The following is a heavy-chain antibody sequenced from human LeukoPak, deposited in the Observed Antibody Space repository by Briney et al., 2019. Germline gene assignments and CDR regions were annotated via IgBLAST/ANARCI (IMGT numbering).Heavy chain of an antibody. J-gene: IGHJ4*02. Sequence: PGGSLRLSCAASGFTFSSYAMSWVRQAPGKGLEWVSAISGSGGSTYYADSVKGRFTISRDNSKNTLYLQMNSLRAEDTAVYYCAKDSFSGAHDILTDYCDYWGQGTLVTVSS. CDR1: GFTFSSYA. D-gene: IGHD3-9*01. CDR3: AKDSFSGAHDILTDYCDY. V-gene: IGHV3-23*01. CDR2: ISGSGGST.